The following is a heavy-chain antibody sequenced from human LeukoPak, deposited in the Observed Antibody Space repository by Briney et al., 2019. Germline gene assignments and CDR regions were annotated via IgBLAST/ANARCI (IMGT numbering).Heavy chain of an antibody. J-gene: IGHJ4*02. Sequence: PSETLSLTCTVSGDSISSYYWSWIRQPPGKGLEWIGYIYTSGSTNYNPSLKSRVTISVDTSKNQFSLKLSSVTAADTAVYYCATTLYYDSSFDYWGQGTLVTVSS. V-gene: IGHV4-4*09. CDR2: IYTSGST. CDR1: GDSISSYY. D-gene: IGHD3-22*01. CDR3: ATTLYYDSSFDY.